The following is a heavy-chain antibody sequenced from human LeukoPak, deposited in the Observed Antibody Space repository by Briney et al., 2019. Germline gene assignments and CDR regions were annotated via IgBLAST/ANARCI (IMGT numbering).Heavy chain of an antibody. D-gene: IGHD2-21*01. CDR3: AKPGEGSQGYLDY. V-gene: IGHV3-30*18. CDR2: ISYDGSNK. J-gene: IGHJ4*02. CDR1: GLTFSSYE. Sequence: PGGSLRLSCAASGLTFSSYEMNWVRQAPGKGLEWVAVISYDGSNKYYADSVKGRFTISRDNSKNTLYLQMNSLRAEDTAVYYCAKPGEGSQGYLDYWGQGTLVTVSS.